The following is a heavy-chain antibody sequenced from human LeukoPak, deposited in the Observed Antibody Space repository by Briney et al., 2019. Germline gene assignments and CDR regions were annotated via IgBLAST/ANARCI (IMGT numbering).Heavy chain of an antibody. D-gene: IGHD3-10*01. Sequence: SETLSLTCAVSGGSISSGGYSWSWIRQPPGKGLEWIGYIYYSGSTYYNPSLKSRVTISVDTSKNQFSLKLSSVTAADTAVYYCARRGRYYYGSGSPPWGFDPWGQGTLVTVSS. V-gene: IGHV4-30-4*07. CDR2: IYYSGST. J-gene: IGHJ5*02. CDR3: ARRGRYYYGSGSPPWGFDP. CDR1: GGSISSGGYS.